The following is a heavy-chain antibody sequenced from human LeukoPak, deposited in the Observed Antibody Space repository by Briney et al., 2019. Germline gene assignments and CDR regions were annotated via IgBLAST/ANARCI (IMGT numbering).Heavy chain of an antibody. CDR2: ISWNSGSI. Sequence: GRSLRLSCAASGFTFDDYAMHWVRQAPGKGLEWVSGISWNSGSIGYADSVKGRFTISRDNAKNSLYLQMNSLRAEDTALYYCAKDTYYYGSGSYPPNYYYYGMDVWGQGTTVTVSS. CDR1: GFTFDDYA. D-gene: IGHD3-10*01. V-gene: IGHV3-9*01. J-gene: IGHJ6*02. CDR3: AKDTYYYGSGSYPPNYYYYGMDV.